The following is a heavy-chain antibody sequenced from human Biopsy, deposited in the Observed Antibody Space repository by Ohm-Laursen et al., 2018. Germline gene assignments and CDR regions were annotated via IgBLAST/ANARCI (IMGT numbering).Heavy chain of an antibody. CDR2: VYYTGST. CDR1: GDSISSYY. V-gene: IGHV4-59*01. Sequence: SDTLSLTCTVSGDSISSYYWSWIRQPPGKGLEWIGYVYYTGSTDYNPSLQSRVTISVDTSKNHFSLRLRSVTPADTAIYYCARDRGYYSDRTVPGYFDLWGRCTLVTVSS. J-gene: IGHJ2*01. D-gene: IGHD3-22*01. CDR3: ARDRGYYSDRTVPGYFDL.